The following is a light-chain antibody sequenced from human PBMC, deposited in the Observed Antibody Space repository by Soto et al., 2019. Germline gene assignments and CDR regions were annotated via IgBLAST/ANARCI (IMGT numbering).Light chain of an antibody. J-gene: IGKJ1*01. CDR1: QSISSY. V-gene: IGKV1-39*01. Sequence: DIQMTQSPSTLSGSVGDRVTITCRASQSISSYLNWYQQKPGKAPKLLIYATSSLQSGVQSRFSGSGSETEFTLTIRSLFPDDFATYYCQQYNRYWTCGQGTKVDIK. CDR2: ATS. CDR3: QQYNRYWT.